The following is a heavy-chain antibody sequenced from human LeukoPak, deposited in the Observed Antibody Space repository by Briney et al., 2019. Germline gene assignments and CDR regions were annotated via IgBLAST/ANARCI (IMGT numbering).Heavy chain of an antibody. D-gene: IGHD5-12*01. CDR3: ATVESRLRDHYYFDY. CDR2: FDPEDGET. CDR1: GYTLTELS. J-gene: IGHJ4*02. V-gene: IGHV1-24*01. Sequence: ASVKVSCKVSGYTLTELSMHWVRQAPGKGLEWMGGFDPEDGETIYAQKFQGRVTMTVDTSTDTAYMELSSLRSEDTAVYYCATVESRLRDHYYFDYWGQGTLVTVSS.